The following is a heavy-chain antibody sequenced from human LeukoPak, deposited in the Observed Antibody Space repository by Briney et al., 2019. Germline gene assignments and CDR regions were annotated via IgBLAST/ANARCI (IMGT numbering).Heavy chain of an antibody. Sequence: GGSLRLSCAASGFTFSSYSMNWVRQAPGKGLEWVSYISASTGIIYYADSVKGRFTISRDDAKNSLYLQMNSLRAEDTAVYYCARSRGYSYGYDAFDIWGQGTMVTVSS. V-gene: IGHV3-48*01. CDR3: ARSRGYSYGYDAFDI. J-gene: IGHJ3*02. CDR2: ISASTGII. D-gene: IGHD5-18*01. CDR1: GFTFSSYS.